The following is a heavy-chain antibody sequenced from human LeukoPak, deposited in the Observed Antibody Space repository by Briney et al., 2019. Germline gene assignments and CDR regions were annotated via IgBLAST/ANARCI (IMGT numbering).Heavy chain of an antibody. J-gene: IGHJ6*02. CDR2: ISGSGGST. V-gene: IGHV3-23*01. CDR1: GFTFRTYV. CDR3: ANCNSAYYYYGMDV. D-gene: IGHD4-4*01. Sequence: PGGSLRLSCAASGFTFRTYVMSWVRQAPGKGLEWVSGISGSGGSTYYADSVRGRFTISRDNSKNTLYLQMNSLRADGTAVYYCANCNSAYYYYGMDVWGQGTTVTVSS.